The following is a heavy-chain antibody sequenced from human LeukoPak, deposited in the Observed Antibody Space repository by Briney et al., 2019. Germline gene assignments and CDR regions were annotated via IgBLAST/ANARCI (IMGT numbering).Heavy chain of an antibody. CDR1: GGTFSSYA. V-gene: IGHV1-69*13. D-gene: IGHD1-26*01. J-gene: IGHJ4*02. CDR2: IIPIFGTA. CDR3: ARADSGSYFFYGRLPGY. Sequence: SVKVSCKASGGTFSSYAISWVRQAPGQGLEWMGGIIPIFGTANYAQKFQGRVTITADESTSTAYMELSSLRSEDTAVYYCARADSGSYFFYGRLPGYWGQGTLVTVSS.